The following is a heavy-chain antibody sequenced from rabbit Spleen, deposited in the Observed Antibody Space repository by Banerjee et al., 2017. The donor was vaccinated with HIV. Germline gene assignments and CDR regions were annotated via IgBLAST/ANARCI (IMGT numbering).Heavy chain of an antibody. V-gene: IGHV1S45*01. J-gene: IGHJ4*01. Sequence: EQLEESGGGLVKPEGSLTLTCKASGVSFGDRDVMCWVRQAPGKGLEWIACINVATGKPVYATWAKGRFTISRTSSTTVTLRMTSLTAADTATYFCARDLAAVIGWNFNLWGPGTLVTVS. D-gene: IGHD4-2*01. CDR1: GVSFGDRDV. CDR3: ARDLAAVIGWNFNL. CDR2: INVATGKP.